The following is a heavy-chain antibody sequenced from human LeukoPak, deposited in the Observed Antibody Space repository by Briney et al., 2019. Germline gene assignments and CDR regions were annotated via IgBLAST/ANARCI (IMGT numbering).Heavy chain of an antibody. CDR3: ARSFYYGSGRALFDY. CDR1: GYTFTGYY. CDR2: INPNSGGT. Sequence: GASVKVSCKASGYTFTGYYMHWVRQAPGQGLEWMGWINPNSGGTNYAQKFQGRVTVTRDTSISTAYMELSRLRSDDTAVYYCARSFYYGSGRALFDYWGQGTLVTVSS. D-gene: IGHD3-10*01. J-gene: IGHJ4*02. V-gene: IGHV1-2*02.